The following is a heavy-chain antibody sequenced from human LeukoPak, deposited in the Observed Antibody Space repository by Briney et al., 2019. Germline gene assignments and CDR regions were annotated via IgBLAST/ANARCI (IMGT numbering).Heavy chain of an antibody. V-gene: IGHV1-18*01. J-gene: IGHJ3*02. D-gene: IGHD3-22*01. CDR2: ISAYNGNT. Sequence: ASVKVSSKASGYTFTSYGISWVRQAPGQGLEWMGWISAYNGNTNYAQKLQGRVTMTTDTSTSTAYMELRSLRSDDTAVYYCARGTTHYYDSSGDAFDIWGQGTMVTVSS. CDR1: GYTFTSYG. CDR3: ARGTTHYYDSSGDAFDI.